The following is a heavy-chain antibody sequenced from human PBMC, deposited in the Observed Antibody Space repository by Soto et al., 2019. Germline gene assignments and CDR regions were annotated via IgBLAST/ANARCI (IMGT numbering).Heavy chain of an antibody. CDR3: ARAYCSGGSCPMPKYFQH. CDR1: GGSISSGGYY. CDR2: IYYSGST. V-gene: IGHV4-31*03. D-gene: IGHD2-15*01. J-gene: IGHJ1*01. Sequence: SETLSLTCTVSGGSISSGGYYWSWIRQHPGKGLEWIGYIYYSGSTYYNPSLKSRVTISVDTSKNQFSLKLSSVTAADTAVYYCARAYCSGGSCPMPKYFQHWGQGTLVTVSS.